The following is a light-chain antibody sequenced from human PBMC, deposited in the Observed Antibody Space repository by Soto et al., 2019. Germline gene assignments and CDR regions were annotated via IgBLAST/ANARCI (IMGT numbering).Light chain of an antibody. CDR1: QDISNY. V-gene: IGKV1-33*01. CDR3: QQYDNLPLT. Sequence: DIQMTQPPSSLSASVGDRVTITFQASQDISNYLNWYQQKPGKAPKLLIYDASNLETGVPSRFSGSGSGTDFTFTISSLQPEDIATYYCQQYDNLPLTFGGGTKVDIK. CDR2: DAS. J-gene: IGKJ4*01.